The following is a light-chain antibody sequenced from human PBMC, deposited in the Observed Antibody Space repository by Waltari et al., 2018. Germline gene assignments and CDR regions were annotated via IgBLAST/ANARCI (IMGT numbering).Light chain of an antibody. CDR3: CSYAGYYTV. V-gene: IGLV2-11*01. Sequence: QSALTQPRSVSGSPGQSVTISCTGTSSDVGGYNFVSWYQQYPGKAPQPVIYDVNKRPSGVPDRFSGSKSGNTASLIISGLRTEDEADYYCCSYAGYYTVFGGGTKVAVL. CDR1: SSDVGGYNF. J-gene: IGLJ3*02. CDR2: DVN.